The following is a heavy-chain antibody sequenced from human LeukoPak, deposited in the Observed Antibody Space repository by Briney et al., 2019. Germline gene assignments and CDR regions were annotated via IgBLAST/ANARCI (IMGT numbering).Heavy chain of an antibody. CDR1: GGTFSSYA. D-gene: IGHD5-24*01. Sequence: SVKVSCKASGGTFSSYAISWVRQAPGQGLEWMGGIIPIFGTANYAQKFQGRVTITADESTSTAYMELSSLRSEDTAVYYCARVNGCNVPGGLDYWGQGTLVTVSS. CDR2: IIPIFGTA. V-gene: IGHV1-69*13. CDR3: ARVNGCNVPGGLDY. J-gene: IGHJ4*02.